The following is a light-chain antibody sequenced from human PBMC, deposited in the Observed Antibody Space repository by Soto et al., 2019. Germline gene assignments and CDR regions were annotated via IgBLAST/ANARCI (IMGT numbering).Light chain of an antibody. CDR1: RSDIGSYNY. J-gene: IGLJ1*01. Sequence: QSVLTQPASVSGSPGQAITISCSGTRSDIGSYNYVAWYQQFPGKTPKILIYGVSNRPSGVSSRFSGSKSVNTASLTISVLQAEDEADYYCISYPGSSTSYVFGSGTKLTVL. V-gene: IGLV2-14*01. CDR2: GVS. CDR3: ISYPGSSTSYV.